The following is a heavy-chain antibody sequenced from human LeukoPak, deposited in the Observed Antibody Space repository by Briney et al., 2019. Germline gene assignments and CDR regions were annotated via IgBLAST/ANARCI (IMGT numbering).Heavy chain of an antibody. V-gene: IGHV1-69*05. CDR2: IIPIFGTA. CDR3: ARLYQNYYDSGNWFDP. J-gene: IGHJ5*02. CDR1: GRTFHSYA. D-gene: IGHD3-22*01. Sequence: SVKVACHASGRTFHSYAISWVRPAPGQGLGWMGGIIPIFGTANYAQKFQGRVTITTDESTSTAYMELSSLRSEDTAVYYRARLYQNYYDSGNWFDPWGQGTLVTVSS.